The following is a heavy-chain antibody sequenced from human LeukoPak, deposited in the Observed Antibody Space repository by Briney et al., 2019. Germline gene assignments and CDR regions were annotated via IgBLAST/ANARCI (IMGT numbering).Heavy chain of an antibody. J-gene: IGHJ4*02. CDR3: AAAYNSDY. Sequence: GESLKISCKGSGYTFTNHWIGWVRQMPGKGLDWMAIIYPGDSDSRYSPSFQGQDTISADRSISTAYLQWNSLTASDASIYYCAAAYNSDYWGQGTLVTVSS. V-gene: IGHV5-51*01. CDR2: IYPGDSDS. CDR1: GYTFTNHW. D-gene: IGHD1-14*01.